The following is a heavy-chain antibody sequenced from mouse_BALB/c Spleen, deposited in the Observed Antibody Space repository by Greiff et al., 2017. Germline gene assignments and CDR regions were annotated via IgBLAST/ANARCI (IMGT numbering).Heavy chain of an antibody. V-gene: IGHV2-6-7*01. CDR2: IWGDGST. Sequence: QVQLKQSGPGLVAPSQSLSITCTVSGFSLTGYGVNWVRQPPGKGLEWLGMIWGDGSTDYNSALKSRLSISKDNSKSQVFLKMNSLQTDDTARYYCAREKDSRRTWFAYWGQGTLVTVSA. CDR1: GFSLTGYG. CDR3: AREKDSRRTWFAY. J-gene: IGHJ3*01.